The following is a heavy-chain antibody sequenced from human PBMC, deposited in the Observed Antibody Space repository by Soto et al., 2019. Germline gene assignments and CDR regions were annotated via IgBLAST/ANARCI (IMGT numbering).Heavy chain of an antibody. V-gene: IGHV6-1*01. CDR2: TYYRSKWYN. J-gene: IGHJ6*02. D-gene: IGHD3-22*01. Sequence: QSQTLSLTCAISGDSVSSNSAAWNWIRQSPSRGLEWLGRTYYRSKWYNDYAVSVKSRITINPDTSKNQFSLQLNSVTPEDTAVYYCARARYYDKGGYYYGMDVWGQGTTVTVSS. CDR1: GDSVSSNSAA. CDR3: ARARYYDKGGYYYGMDV.